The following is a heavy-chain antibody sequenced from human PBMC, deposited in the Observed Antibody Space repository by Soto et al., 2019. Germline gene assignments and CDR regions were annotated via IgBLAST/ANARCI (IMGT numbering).Heavy chain of an antibody. J-gene: IGHJ6*02. CDR1: GYTFTAYA. V-gene: IGHV1-8*02. CDR3: ARGLLADYFYYGLDV. Sequence: ASVKVSCKATGYTFTAYAMHWVRQAPGQRLEWMGWMKPNSGNTGYPQKFQGRVTMTRNSSISTAYMELSSLRSEDTAVYYCARGLLADYFYYGLDVWGQGTTVTVSS. CDR2: MKPNSGNT.